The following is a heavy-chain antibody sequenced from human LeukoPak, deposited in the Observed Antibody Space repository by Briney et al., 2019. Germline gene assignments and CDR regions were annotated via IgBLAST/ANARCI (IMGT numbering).Heavy chain of an antibody. D-gene: IGHD3-22*01. CDR2: IYYSGST. CDR1: GGSISSGDYY. CDR3: ARAALYYDSSGPFGGYAFDI. J-gene: IGHJ3*02. V-gene: IGHV4-30-4*02. Sequence: SETLSLTCTVSGGSISSGDYYWSWIRQPPGKGLEWIGYIYYSGSTHYNPSLKSRVTISVDTSKNQFSLKLSSVTAADTAVYYCARAALYYDSSGPFGGYAFDIWGQGTMVTVSS.